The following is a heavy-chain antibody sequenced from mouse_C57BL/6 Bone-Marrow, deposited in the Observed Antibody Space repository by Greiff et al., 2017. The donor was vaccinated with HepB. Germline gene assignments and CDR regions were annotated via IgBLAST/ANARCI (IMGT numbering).Heavy chain of an antibody. V-gene: IGHV5-17*01. CDR1: GFTFSDYG. CDR2: ISSGSSTI. CDR3: ASQSLDFDY. D-gene: IGHD2-10*02. J-gene: IGHJ2*01. Sequence: EVKLQESGGGLVKPGGSLKLSCAASGFTFSDYGMHWVRQAPEKGLEWVAYISSGSSTIYYADTVKGRFTISRDNAKNTLFLQMTSLRSEDTAMYYCASQSLDFDYWGQGTTLTVSS.